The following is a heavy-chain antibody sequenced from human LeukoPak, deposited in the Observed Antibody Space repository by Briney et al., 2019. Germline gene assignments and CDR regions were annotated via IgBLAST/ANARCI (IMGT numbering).Heavy chain of an antibody. CDR3: ARSLVGATPGAAGFDY. J-gene: IGHJ4*02. CDR2: IIPIFGTA. Sequence: ASVKVSCKASGYTFTSYAISWVRQAPGQGLEWMGGIIPIFGTANYAQKFQGRVTITADESTSTAYMELSSLRSEDTAVYYCARSLVGATPGAAGFDYWGQGTLVTVSS. D-gene: IGHD1-26*01. V-gene: IGHV1-69*13. CDR1: GYTFTSYA.